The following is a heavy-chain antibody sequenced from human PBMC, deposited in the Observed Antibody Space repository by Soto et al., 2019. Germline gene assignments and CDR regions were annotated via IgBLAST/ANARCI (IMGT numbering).Heavy chain of an antibody. CDR3: ARLLGRGTYVPDY. CDR1: GGSISSYY. D-gene: IGHD3-10*02. CDR2: IYYSGST. Sequence: QVQLQESGPGLVKPSETLSLTCTVSGGSISSYYWSWIRQSPGKGLEWIGYIYYSGSTNYNPSLKSRVTISVDTSKNQFSLKLSSVTAADTAVYYCARLLGRGTYVPDYWGQGTLVTVSS. J-gene: IGHJ4*02. V-gene: IGHV4-59*01.